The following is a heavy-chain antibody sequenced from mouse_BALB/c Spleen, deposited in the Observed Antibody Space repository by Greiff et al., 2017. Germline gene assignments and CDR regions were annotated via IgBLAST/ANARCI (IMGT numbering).Heavy chain of an antibody. D-gene: IGHD4-1*01. J-gene: IGHJ1*01. CDR2: IDPSDSYT. V-gene: IGHV1-69*02. CDR1: GYTFTSYW. CDR3: ARRSGGWYFDV. Sequence: QVQLQQPGAELVKPGASVKLSCKASGYTFTSYWMHWVKQRPGQGLEWIGEIDPSDSYTNYNQKFKGKATLTVDKSSSTAYMQLSSLTSEDSAVYYCARRSGGWYFDVWGAGTTVTVSS.